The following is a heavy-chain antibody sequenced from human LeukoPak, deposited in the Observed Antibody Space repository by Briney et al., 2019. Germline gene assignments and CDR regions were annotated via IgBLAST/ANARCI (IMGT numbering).Heavy chain of an antibody. CDR1: GYTFTSYG. CDR3: ARDRRVYYDSSGYYHFDY. D-gene: IGHD3-22*01. V-gene: IGHV1-18*01. Sequence: ASXKVSCKASGYTFTSYGISWVRQAPGQGLEWMGWISAYNGNTNYAQKLQGRVTMTTDTSTSTAYMELRSLRSDDTAVYYCARDRRVYYDSSGYYHFDYWGQGTLVTVSS. J-gene: IGHJ4*02. CDR2: ISAYNGNT.